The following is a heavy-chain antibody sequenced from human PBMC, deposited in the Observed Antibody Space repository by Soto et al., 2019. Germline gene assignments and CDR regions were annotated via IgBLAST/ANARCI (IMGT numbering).Heavy chain of an antibody. CDR3: ARQHGPTTSENGFDP. CDR2: ISTYSGDT. CDR1: GYTFFTYD. D-gene: IGHD5-12*01. J-gene: IGHJ5*02. Sequence: QVHLVQSGVEVKTPGASVKVSCQASGYTFFTYDISWVRQAPGQGLEWMGWISTYSGDTKYAQKFQGRVTMTTDTSTNTAYLELRSLRSDDTAVYYCARQHGPTTSENGFDPWGQGTLVTVSS. V-gene: IGHV1-18*01.